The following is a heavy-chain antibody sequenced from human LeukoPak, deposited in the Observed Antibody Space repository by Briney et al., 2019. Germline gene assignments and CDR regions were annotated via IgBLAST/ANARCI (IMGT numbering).Heavy chain of an antibody. CDR2: ISVTSSYI. Sequence: PGRSLRLAWEVSGLTFSTYWMTWVRQAPGKGLEWVSSISVTSSYIYYADSVKGRFTISRDNANSSLSLQMHSLRAEDTSVYYCAREDSGSYDPGSFDIWGQGTLVTVSS. J-gene: IGHJ3*02. CDR3: AREDSGSYDPGSFDI. V-gene: IGHV3-21*01. CDR1: GLTFSTYW. D-gene: IGHD1-26*01.